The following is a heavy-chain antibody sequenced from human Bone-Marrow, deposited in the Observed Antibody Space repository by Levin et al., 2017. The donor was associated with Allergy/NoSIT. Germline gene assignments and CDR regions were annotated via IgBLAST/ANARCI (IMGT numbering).Heavy chain of an antibody. CDR3: ARVGPYYGSDYDAFDI. V-gene: IGHV3-48*01. CDR1: GFAFSDYS. J-gene: IGHJ3*02. D-gene: IGHD3-10*01. CDR2: IGKSSSPI. Sequence: PGGSLRLSCAASGFAFSDYSMTWVRQGPGKGLEWVSYIGKSSSPIYNADSVKGRFTISRDDAKNSLYLQMNSLRAEDTAMYYCARVGPYYGSDYDAFDIWGQGTMVTVSS.